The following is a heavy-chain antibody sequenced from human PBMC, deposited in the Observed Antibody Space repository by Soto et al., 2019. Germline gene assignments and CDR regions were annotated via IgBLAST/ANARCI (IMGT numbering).Heavy chain of an antibody. Sequence: PGGSLRLSCAASGFTFSSYARHWVRQAPGKGLEWVAVISYDGSNKYYADSVKGRFTISRDNSKNTLYLQMNSLRAEDTAVYYCARVTLLYYYGMDVWGQGTTVTVSS. J-gene: IGHJ6*02. CDR2: ISYDGSNK. CDR3: ARVTLLYYYGMDV. D-gene: IGHD2-15*01. V-gene: IGHV3-30-3*01. CDR1: GFTFSSYA.